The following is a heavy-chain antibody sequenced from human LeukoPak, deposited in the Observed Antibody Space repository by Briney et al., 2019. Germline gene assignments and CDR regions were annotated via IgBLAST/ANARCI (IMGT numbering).Heavy chain of an antibody. CDR1: GFTFSSYP. V-gene: IGHV3-64*01. Sequence: PGGSLRLSCAASGFTFSSYPMHWARQAPGRGLEFVSAITTDGGSTFYGNSVTGRFTISRDNSKNTLYLQMGSLSVEDMGVYYCARIGSASCSDYWGQGTLVTVSS. CDR3: ARIGSASCSDY. CDR2: ITTDGGST. J-gene: IGHJ4*02. D-gene: IGHD2-2*01.